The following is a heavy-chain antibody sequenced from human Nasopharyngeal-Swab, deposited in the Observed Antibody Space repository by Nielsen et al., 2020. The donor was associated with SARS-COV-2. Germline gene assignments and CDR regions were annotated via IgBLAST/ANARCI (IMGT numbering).Heavy chain of an antibody. D-gene: IGHD6-19*01. Sequence: SVKVSCKVSGYTLTELSMHWVRQAPGKGLEWMGGFDPEDGETIYEQQFQGRVTMTEDTSTDTAYMELSSLRSEDTAVYYWATGQQWLVQWFDPWGQGTLVTVSS. CDR2: FDPEDGET. J-gene: IGHJ5*02. CDR3: ATGQQWLVQWFDP. CDR1: GYTLTELS. V-gene: IGHV1-24*01.